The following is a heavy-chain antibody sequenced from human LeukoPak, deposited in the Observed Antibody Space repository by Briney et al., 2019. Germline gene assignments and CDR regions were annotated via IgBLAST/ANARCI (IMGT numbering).Heavy chain of an antibody. D-gene: IGHD3-9*01. V-gene: IGHV1-69*05. J-gene: IGHJ4*02. CDR3: AREENDILTGYYHA. Sequence: SVKVSCKASGGTFSSYAISWVRQAPGQGLEWMGGIIPIFGTANYAQKFQGRVTITTDESTSTAYMELSSLRSGDTAVYYCAREENDILTGYYHAWGQGTLVTVSS. CDR1: GGTFSSYA. CDR2: IIPIFGTA.